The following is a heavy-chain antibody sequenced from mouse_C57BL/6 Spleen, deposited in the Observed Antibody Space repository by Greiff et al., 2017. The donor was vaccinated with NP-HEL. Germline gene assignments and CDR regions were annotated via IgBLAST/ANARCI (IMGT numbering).Heavy chain of an antibody. D-gene: IGHD1-1*01. V-gene: IGHV1-18*01. J-gene: IGHJ3*01. CDR1: GYTFTDYN. Sequence: EVQLQQSGPELVKPGASVKIPCKASGYTFTDYNMDWVKQSHGKSLEWIGDINPNNGGTIYNQKVKGKATLTVDKSSSTAYMELRSLTSEDTAVYYCARASYYGSSSWFAYWGQGTLVTVSA. CDR3: ARASYYGSSSWFAY. CDR2: INPNNGGT.